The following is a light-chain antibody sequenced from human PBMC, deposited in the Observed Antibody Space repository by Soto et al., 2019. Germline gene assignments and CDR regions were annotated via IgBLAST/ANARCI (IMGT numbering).Light chain of an antibody. CDR3: SSYAGSNNYV. Sequence: QPVLTQPPSASGSPGQSVTISCTGTSSDVGGYNYVSWYHQHPGKAPKLMIYEVTKRPSGVPDRFSGSKSGNTASLTVSGLQAEDEADYYCSSYAGSNNYVFGTGTKLTVL. V-gene: IGLV2-8*01. CDR2: EVT. J-gene: IGLJ1*01. CDR1: SSDVGGYNY.